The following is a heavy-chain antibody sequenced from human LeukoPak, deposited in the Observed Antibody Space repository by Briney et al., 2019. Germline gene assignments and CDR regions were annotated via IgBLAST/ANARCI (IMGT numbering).Heavy chain of an antibody. CDR3: ARDAEAAAGNAFDI. CDR2: IIPIFGTA. D-gene: IGHD6-13*01. J-gene: IGHJ3*02. V-gene: IGHV1-69*06. Sequence: SVKVSCKASGGTFSSYAISWVRQAPGQGLEWMGGIIPIFGTANYAQKFQGRVTITADKSTSTAYMELSSLRSEDTAVYYCARDAEAAAGNAFDIWGQGTMVTVSS. CDR1: GGTFSSYA.